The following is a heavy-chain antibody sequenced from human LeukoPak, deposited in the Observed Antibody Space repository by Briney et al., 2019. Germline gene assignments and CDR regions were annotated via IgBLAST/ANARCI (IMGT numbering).Heavy chain of an antibody. Sequence: SETLSLTCTISGGSISSYYWSWIRQPAGKGLEWIGRIYTSGSTNYNPSLKSRVTMSVDTSKNQFSLKLSSVTAADTAVYYCARDNGANGSGWYLIGWFDPWGQGTLVTVSS. V-gene: IGHV4-4*07. D-gene: IGHD6-19*01. CDR2: IYTSGST. CDR1: GGSISSYY. J-gene: IGHJ5*02. CDR3: ARDNGANGSGWYLIGWFDP.